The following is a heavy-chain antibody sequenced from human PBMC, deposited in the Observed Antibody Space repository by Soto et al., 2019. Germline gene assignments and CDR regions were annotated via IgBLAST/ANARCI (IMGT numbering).Heavy chain of an antibody. CDR2: IIPIFGTA. CDR1: GGTFSSYA. Sequence: QVQLVKSGAEVKKPGSSVKVSCKASGGTFSSYAISWVRQAPGQGLEWMGGIIPIFGTANYAQKFQGRVTITADESTSTAYMELSSLRSEDTAVYYCARSYCGGDCYPSYYFDYWGQGTLVTVSS. J-gene: IGHJ4*02. CDR3: ARSYCGGDCYPSYYFDY. D-gene: IGHD2-21*02. V-gene: IGHV1-69*12.